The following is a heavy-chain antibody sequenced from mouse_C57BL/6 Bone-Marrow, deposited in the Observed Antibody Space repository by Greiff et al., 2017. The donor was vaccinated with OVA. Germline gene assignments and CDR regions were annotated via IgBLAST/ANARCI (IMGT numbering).Heavy chain of an antibody. V-gene: IGHV5-6*01. Sequence: EVQGVESGGDLVKPGGSLKLSCAASGFTFSSYGMSWVRQTPDKRLEWVATISSGGSYTYYPDSVKGRFTISRDNAKNTLYLQMSSLKSEDTAMYYCARPEYGYWKRDYAMDYWGQGTSVTVSS. CDR3: ARPEYGYWKRDYAMDY. CDR2: ISSGGSYT. CDR1: GFTFSSYG. D-gene: IGHD2-10*02. J-gene: IGHJ4*01.